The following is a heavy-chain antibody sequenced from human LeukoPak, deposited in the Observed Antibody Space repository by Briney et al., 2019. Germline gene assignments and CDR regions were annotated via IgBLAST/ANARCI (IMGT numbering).Heavy chain of an antibody. D-gene: IGHD3-10*01. J-gene: IGHJ4*02. Sequence: PSETLSLTCTVSGGPISRYYWSWIRQPPRKGLEWIGYIYYSGSTHYNPSLKSRVTLSVDTSKNQFCLKRSSVTAADTAVYYCARASTGRPVWGQGTLVTVSS. CDR3: ARASTGRPV. CDR2: IYYSGST. V-gene: IGHV4-59*01. CDR1: GGPISRYY.